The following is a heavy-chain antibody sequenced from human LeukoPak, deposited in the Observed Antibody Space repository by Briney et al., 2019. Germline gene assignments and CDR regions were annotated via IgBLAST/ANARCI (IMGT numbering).Heavy chain of an antibody. CDR1: GFSFSGST. V-gene: IGHV3-73*01. CDR3: TRDRGTYNWFDP. J-gene: IGHJ5*02. D-gene: IGHD2-15*01. CDR2: IDKKDNLYAT. Sequence: GGSLRLSCAAPGFSFSGSTLHWVRQPSGKGLEWVGHIDKKDNLYATAYAESVKGRFTISRDDSKDTAFLHMDSLKTEDTALYYCTRDRGTYNWFDPWGQGTLVTVPS.